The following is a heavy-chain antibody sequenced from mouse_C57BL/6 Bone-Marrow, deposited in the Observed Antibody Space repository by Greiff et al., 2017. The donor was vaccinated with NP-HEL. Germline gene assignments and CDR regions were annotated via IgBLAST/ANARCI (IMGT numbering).Heavy chain of an antibody. CDR2: IHPNSGST. D-gene: IGHD2-3*01. CDR1: GYTFTSYW. CDR3: ARWGLLPFWYFDV. V-gene: IGHV1-64*01. Sequence: QVQLQQPGAELVKPGASVKLSYKASGYTFTSYWMHWVKQRPGQGLEWIGMIHPNSGSTNYNEKFKSKATLTVDKSSSTAYMQLSSLTSEDSAVYYCARWGLLPFWYFDVWGTGTTVTVSS. J-gene: IGHJ1*03.